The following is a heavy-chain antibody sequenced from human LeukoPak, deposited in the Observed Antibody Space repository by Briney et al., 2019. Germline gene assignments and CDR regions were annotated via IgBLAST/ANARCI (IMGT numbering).Heavy chain of an antibody. CDR1: GYTFTSYY. CDR3: ARDVGGPTMVRGPLVP. CDR2: INPSGGST. Sequence: GASVKVSCKASGYTFTSYYMHWVRQAPGQGLEWMGIINPSGGSTSYAQKFQGRVTMTRDTSTSTVYMELSSLRSEDTAVYYCARDVGGPTMVRGPLVPWGQGTLVTVSS. V-gene: IGHV1-46*01. D-gene: IGHD3-10*01. J-gene: IGHJ5*02.